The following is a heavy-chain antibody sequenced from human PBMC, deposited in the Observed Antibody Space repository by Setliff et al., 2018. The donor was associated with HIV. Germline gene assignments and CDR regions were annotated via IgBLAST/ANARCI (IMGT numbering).Heavy chain of an antibody. CDR2: IYPNGSP. Sequence: SETLSLTCTVSGGSINNYYWSWIRQPPGKGLEWIGYIYPNGSPDYPSGNIVYNPSFRSRVTLSLDTSKNQFSLKLTSVTAADAAVYYCTGDYNSGSYRSDYWGQGTPVTVSS. V-gene: IGHV4-4*08. D-gene: IGHD3-10*01. CDR3: TGDYNSGSYRSDY. CDR1: GGSINNYY. J-gene: IGHJ4*02.